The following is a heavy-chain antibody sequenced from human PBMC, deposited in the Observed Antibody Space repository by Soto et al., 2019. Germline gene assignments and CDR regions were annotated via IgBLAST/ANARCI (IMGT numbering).Heavy chain of an antibody. J-gene: IGHJ4*02. D-gene: IGHD2-15*01. CDR1: GFTFSIYA. CDR2: ISASGGST. V-gene: IGHV3-23*01. Sequence: EVQLLESGGGLVQPGGSLRLSCGASGFTFSIYAMSWVRQAPRKGLEWVSGISASGGSTYYADSMKGRFIISRGNSKNPVFLEMNRLTAEDTAVYYCAKSRAPVVPRIYPAADYWGQGTLVTVSA. CDR3: AKSRAPVVPRIYPAADY.